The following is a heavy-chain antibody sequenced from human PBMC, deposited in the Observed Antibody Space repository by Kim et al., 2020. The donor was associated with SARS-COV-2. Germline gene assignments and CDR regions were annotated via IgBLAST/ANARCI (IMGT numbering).Heavy chain of an antibody. CDR3: ARSREYDFWSGSSYGMDV. J-gene: IGHJ6*01. Sequence: GGSLRLSCAASGFTFSSYAMHWVRQAPGKGLEWVAVISYDGSNKYYADSVKGRFTISRDNSKNTLYLQMNSLRAEDTAVYYCARSREYDFWSGSSYGMDV. D-gene: IGHD3-3*01. CDR1: GFTFSSYA. V-gene: IGHV3-30*04. CDR2: ISYDGSNK.